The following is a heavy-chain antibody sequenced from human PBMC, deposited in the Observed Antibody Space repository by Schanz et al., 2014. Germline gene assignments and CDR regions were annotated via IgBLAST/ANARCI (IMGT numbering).Heavy chain of an antibody. J-gene: IGHJ5*02. D-gene: IGHD1-26*01. V-gene: IGHV4-39*01. CDR1: GGSFSSGPFY. Sequence: QVQLQESGPGLVRPSETLSLTCTVYGGSFSSGPFYWGWIRQPPGKGLEWIGNIFYSGTTYYKLSLGSRVTISLDPPKNHSSQTRPSVTAADTAVYYCARSSDTAYYWFDTWGQGTLVTVSS. CDR3: ARSSDTAYYWFDT. CDR2: IFYSGTT.